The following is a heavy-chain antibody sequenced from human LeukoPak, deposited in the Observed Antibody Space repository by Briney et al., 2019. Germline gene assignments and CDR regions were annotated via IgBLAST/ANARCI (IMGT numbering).Heavy chain of an antibody. Sequence: SETLSLTCAVSGGSIFSGGYSWSWILQPPGKGLEWIGYIYLSGSAYYNPSLKSRVTISIDTSKNQFSLNLTSVTAADTAVYYCAKVQRGYNYGSGRFDPWGQGTLVTVSS. V-gene: IGHV4-30-2*01. CDR3: AKVQRGYNYGSGRFDP. CDR1: GGSIFSGGYS. D-gene: IGHD5-18*01. J-gene: IGHJ5*02. CDR2: IYLSGSA.